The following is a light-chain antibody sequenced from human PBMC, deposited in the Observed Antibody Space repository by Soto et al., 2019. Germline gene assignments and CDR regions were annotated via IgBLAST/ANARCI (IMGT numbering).Light chain of an antibody. CDR3: SSYTSSSTVI. CDR2: DVS. V-gene: IGLV2-14*03. CDR1: SSDVGGYNY. Sequence: QSALTQPASVSGSPGQSITISCTGTSSDVGGYNYVSWYQQHPGKVPKLMIYDVSNRPSGVSNRFSGSKSGNTASLTISGLQAEDEADYYRSSYTSSSTVIFGGGTQLTVL. J-gene: IGLJ2*01.